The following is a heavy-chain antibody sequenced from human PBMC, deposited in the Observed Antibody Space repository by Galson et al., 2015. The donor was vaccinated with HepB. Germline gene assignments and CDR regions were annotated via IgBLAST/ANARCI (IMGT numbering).Heavy chain of an antibody. Sequence: SVKVSCKASGYTFTSYDINWVRQATGQGLEWMGWMNPNSGNTGYAQKFQGRVTMTRNTSISTAYMELSSLRSEDTAVYYCARGAYYDFWSGYYTAPLVDVWGKGTTVTVSS. CDR1: GYTFTSYD. CDR3: ARGAYYDFWSGYYTAPLVDV. D-gene: IGHD3-3*01. V-gene: IGHV1-8*01. J-gene: IGHJ6*04. CDR2: MNPNSGNT.